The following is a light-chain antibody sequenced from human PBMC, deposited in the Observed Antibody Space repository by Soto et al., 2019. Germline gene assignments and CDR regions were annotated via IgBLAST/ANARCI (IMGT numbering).Light chain of an antibody. V-gene: IGKV1-5*01. CDR2: DAS. CDR3: QQYNTPWT. J-gene: IGKJ1*01. Sequence: DIQITQSPSTLSASVGDRVTITCRASQSISRWLAWYQQKPGKAPNLLIYDASTLHSGVPSRFSGSGSGTEFTLTITNLQPDDFATYCCQQYNTPWTFGQGTNVEIK. CDR1: QSISRW.